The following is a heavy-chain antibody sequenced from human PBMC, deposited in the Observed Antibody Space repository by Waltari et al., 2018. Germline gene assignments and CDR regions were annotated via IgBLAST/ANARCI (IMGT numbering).Heavy chain of an antibody. Sequence: EVQLVESGGGLVQPGRSLRLSCAASGFTFDDYAMHWVRQAPGKGLEWVSGISWNSGSICYADSVKGRFTSSRDNAKNSLYLQMNSLRAEDTALYYCAKDPRVGSSSSCEYFQHWGQGTLVTVSS. D-gene: IGHD6-6*01. CDR2: ISWNSGSI. V-gene: IGHV3-9*01. J-gene: IGHJ1*01. CDR1: GFTFDDYA. CDR3: AKDPRVGSSSSCEYFQH.